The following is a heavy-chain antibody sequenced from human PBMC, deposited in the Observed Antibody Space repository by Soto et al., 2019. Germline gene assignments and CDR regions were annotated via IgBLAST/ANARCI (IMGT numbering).Heavy chain of an antibody. CDR1: GYTFTAYY. Sequence: QVQLVQSGADVKRPGASVKVSCKASGYTFTAYYIHWVRQAPGQGLEWMGWINPNSGVINYAQSFRGWVTMTSDTSSSTAYMELSRQRSDDTAVYFCARGNASTRKNLYYYMDVWGKGTTVTVSS. CDR3: ARGNASTRKNLYYYMDV. D-gene: IGHD1-1*01. CDR2: INPNSGVI. V-gene: IGHV1-2*04. J-gene: IGHJ6*03.